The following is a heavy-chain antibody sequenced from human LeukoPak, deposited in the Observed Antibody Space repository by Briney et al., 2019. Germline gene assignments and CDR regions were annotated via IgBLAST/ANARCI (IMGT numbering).Heavy chain of an antibody. J-gene: IGHJ5*02. V-gene: IGHV1-8*01. CDR3: ARGGTTRRLATSNWFDP. D-gene: IGHD4-17*01. CDR2: MNPNSGNT. CDR1: GYTFTSYD. Sequence: ASVKVSCKASGYTFTSYDINWVRQATGQGLEWMGWMNPNSGNTGYAQKFQGRVTMTRNTSISTAYMELSSLRSEDTAVYYCARGGTTRRLATSNWFDPWGQGTLVTVSS.